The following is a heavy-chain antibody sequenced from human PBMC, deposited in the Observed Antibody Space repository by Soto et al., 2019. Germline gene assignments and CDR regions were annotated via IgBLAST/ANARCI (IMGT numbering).Heavy chain of an antibody. D-gene: IGHD4-17*01. Sequence: QLQLQESGPGLVKPSETLSLTCTVSGGSISRSSYYWGGIRQPPGKGLEWIGSIYYSGSTYYNPCLKSRGTRSVYTSKNQFSLKLSSVTAEDTAVYYCARHDYGGFGLWGQGTLVTVSS. V-gene: IGHV4-39*01. CDR2: IYYSGST. CDR1: GGSISRSSYY. J-gene: IGHJ4*02. CDR3: ARHDYGGFGL.